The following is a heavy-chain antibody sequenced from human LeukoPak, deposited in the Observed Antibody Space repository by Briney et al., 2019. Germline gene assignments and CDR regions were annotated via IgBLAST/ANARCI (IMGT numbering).Heavy chain of an antibody. CDR2: IHHSGNT. CDR1: GGSISSYY. CDR3: VRWQYCGGNCYFSAFDI. V-gene: IGHV4-59*01. Sequence: SETLSLTCTVSGGSISSYYWSWIRQPAGKGLEWVGYIHHSGNTNSNPPLKSRVTISVDTPKNQFSLKLSSVTAADTAVYYCVRWQYCGGNCYFSAFDIWGQGTMVTVSS. D-gene: IGHD2-21*01. J-gene: IGHJ3*02.